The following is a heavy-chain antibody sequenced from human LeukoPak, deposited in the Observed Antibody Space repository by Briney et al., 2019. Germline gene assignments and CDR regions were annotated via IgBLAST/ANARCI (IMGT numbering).Heavy chain of an antibody. J-gene: IGHJ4*02. Sequence: SVKVSCKASGGTFSSYAISWVRRAPGQGLEWMGGIIPIFGTANYAQKFQGRVTITTDGSTSTAYMELSSLRSEDTAVYYCARSAYCGGDCYSSILDYWGQGTLVTVSS. V-gene: IGHV1-69*05. CDR1: GGTFSSYA. CDR3: ARSAYCGGDCYSSILDY. D-gene: IGHD2-21*02. CDR2: IIPIFGTA.